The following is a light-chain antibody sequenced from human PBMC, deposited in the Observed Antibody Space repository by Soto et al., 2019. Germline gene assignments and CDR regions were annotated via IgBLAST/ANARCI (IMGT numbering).Light chain of an antibody. CDR1: QSISSY. CDR3: QRSHSTPLT. V-gene: IGKV1-39*01. J-gene: IGKJ4*01. Sequence: DVPMTQSPSSLSASVGDRVTITCRASQSISSYLNWYQQKPGKAPKVLISGASSLQSGVPFRFSGSGSGTDLTLTISSLQFEDFASYYCQRSHSTPLTFGGGTKVEIK. CDR2: GAS.